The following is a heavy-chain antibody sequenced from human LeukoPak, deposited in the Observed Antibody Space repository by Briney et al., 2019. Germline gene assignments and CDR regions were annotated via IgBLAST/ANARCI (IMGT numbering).Heavy chain of an antibody. CDR2: ISSSSSYI. J-gene: IGHJ6*03. V-gene: IGHV3-21*01. D-gene: IGHD3-16*02. CDR3: RLYEPYYYYYYMDV. CDR1: GFTFSSYS. Sequence: GGSLRLSCAASGFTFSSYSMNWVRQAPGNGLEWVSSISSSSSYISYADSVKGRFTISRDNAKNSLYLQMNSLRAEDTAVYYCRLYEPYYYYYYMDVWGKGTTVTVSS.